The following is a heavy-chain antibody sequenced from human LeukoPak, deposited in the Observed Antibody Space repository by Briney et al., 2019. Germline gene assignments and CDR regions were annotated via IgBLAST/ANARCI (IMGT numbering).Heavy chain of an antibody. CDR1: GGSISSYY. CDR2: IYTSGTT. Sequence: PSETLSLTCTVSGGSISSYYWSWIRQPAGKGLEWIGRIYTSGTTNYNPSLKSRVAMSVDTFKNQFSLKLTSVTAADTAMYYCARDEGFWSGSHYYFYYYMDVWGKGTTVTVSS. CDR3: ARDEGFWSGSHYYFYYYMDV. J-gene: IGHJ6*03. V-gene: IGHV4-4*07. D-gene: IGHD3-3*01.